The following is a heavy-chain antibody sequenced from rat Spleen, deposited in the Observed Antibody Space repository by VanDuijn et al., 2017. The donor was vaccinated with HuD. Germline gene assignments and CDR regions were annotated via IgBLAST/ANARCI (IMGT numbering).Heavy chain of an antibody. V-gene: IGHV5-7*01. CDR1: GFTFSDYN. D-gene: IGHD1-10*01. CDR3: ARRGYNNQWYFDF. Sequence: EVQLVESGGGLVQPGRSLKLSCAASGFTFSDYNMAWVRQAPKKGLEWVAIITYDGSSTYYRDSVKGRFTISRDNVESTLYLQMNSLRSEDTATYYCARRGYNNQWYFDFWGPGTMVTVSS. J-gene: IGHJ1*01. CDR2: ITYDGSST.